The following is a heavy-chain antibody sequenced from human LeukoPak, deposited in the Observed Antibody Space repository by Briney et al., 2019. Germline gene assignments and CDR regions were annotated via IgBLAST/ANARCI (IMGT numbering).Heavy chain of an antibody. CDR3: ARATYGSYYDSGIFDL. D-gene: IGHD1-26*01. V-gene: IGHV1-8*01. J-gene: IGHJ2*01. CDR1: GYTFTSYD. CDR2: MNPNSGNT. Sequence: ASVKVSCKASGYTFTSYDINWVRQATGQGLEWMGWMNPNSGNTGYAQKFQGRVTMTRNTSISTAYMELSSLRSEDTAVYYCARATYGSYYDSGIFDLWGRGTLVTVSS.